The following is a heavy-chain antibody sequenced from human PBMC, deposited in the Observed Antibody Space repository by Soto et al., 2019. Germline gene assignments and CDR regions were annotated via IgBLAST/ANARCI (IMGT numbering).Heavy chain of an antibody. CDR2: IYYSGST. D-gene: IGHD2-15*01. Sequence: QVQLQESGPGLVKPSQTLSLTCTVSGGSISSGGYYWSWIRQHPGKGLEWIGYIYYSGSTYYNPSIKSRVTISVDTSKNQFSLKLSSVTAADTAVYYCARDGGYCSGGSCYSGGRNFDYWGQGTLVTVSS. V-gene: IGHV4-31*03. J-gene: IGHJ4*02. CDR1: GGSISSGGYY. CDR3: ARDGGYCSGGSCYSGGRNFDY.